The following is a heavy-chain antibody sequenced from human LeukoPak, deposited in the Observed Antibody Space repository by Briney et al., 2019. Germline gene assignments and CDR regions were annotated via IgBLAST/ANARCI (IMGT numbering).Heavy chain of an antibody. J-gene: IGHJ5*02. CDR1: GFTFSSYS. D-gene: IGHD1-26*01. V-gene: IGHV3-48*04. CDR2: ISSSGRTI. CDR3: GRSSGSYYPTYNWFDP. Sequence: GGSLRLSCAASGFTFSSYSMNWVRQAPGRGLEWVSYISSSGRTIYYADSVKGRFTISRDNAKNSLYLQMNSLRAEDTAVYYCGRSSGSYYPTYNWFDPWGQGTLVTVSS.